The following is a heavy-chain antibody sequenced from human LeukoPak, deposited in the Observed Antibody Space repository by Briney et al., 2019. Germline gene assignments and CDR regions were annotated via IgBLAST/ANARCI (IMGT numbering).Heavy chain of an antibody. V-gene: IGHV1-8*01. CDR2: MNPNSGNT. CDR1: GYTFTSYD. CDR3: ARGRDPTSGYYYYYMDV. Sequence: ASVKVSCKASGYTFTSYDINWVRQATGQGLEWMGWMNPNSGNTGYAQKFQGRVTMTRNTSISTAYMELSSLRSEDTAVYYCARGRDPTSGYYYYYMDVWGKGTTVTVSS. D-gene: IGHD3-10*01. J-gene: IGHJ6*03.